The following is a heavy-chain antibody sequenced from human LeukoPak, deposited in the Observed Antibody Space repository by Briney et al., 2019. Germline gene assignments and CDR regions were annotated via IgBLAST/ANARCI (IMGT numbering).Heavy chain of an antibody. Sequence: GGSLRLSCAASGFTFDDYGMSWVRQAPGKGLEWVSGINWNGGSTGYADSVKGRFTISRDNAKNSLYLQMNSLRAEDTALYYCASQIYCSGGSCYSWLGYWGQGTLVTVSS. CDR1: GFTFDDYG. V-gene: IGHV3-20*04. CDR2: INWNGGST. CDR3: ASQIYCSGGSCYSWLGY. D-gene: IGHD2-15*01. J-gene: IGHJ4*02.